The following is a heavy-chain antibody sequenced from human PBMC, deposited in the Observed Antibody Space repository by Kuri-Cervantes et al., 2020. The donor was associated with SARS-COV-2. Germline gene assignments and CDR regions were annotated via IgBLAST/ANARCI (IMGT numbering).Heavy chain of an antibody. CDR3: ARVDCSGGSCYPQFDP. D-gene: IGHD2-15*01. V-gene: IGHV3-48*02. Sequence: GESLKISCAASGFTLSSYSMNWVRQAPGKGLEWVSYISSSSSSTIYYADSVKGRFTISRDNAKNSLYLQMNSLRDEDTAVYYCARVDCSGGSCYPQFDPWGQGTLVTVSS. CDR1: GFTLSSYS. J-gene: IGHJ5*02. CDR2: ISSSSSSTI.